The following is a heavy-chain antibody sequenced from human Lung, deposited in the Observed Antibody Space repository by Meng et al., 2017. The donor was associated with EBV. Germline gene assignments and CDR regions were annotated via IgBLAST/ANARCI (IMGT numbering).Heavy chain of an antibody. CDR2: ISAYNGNK. J-gene: IGHJ5*02. Sequence: VRLVQSVAKVKKHGTSVKVFCKAFGYSLDSYGVGWVRQAPRQGPGWMGWISAYNGNKNYAQNFLGRFTMTTDTSTSTAYMELRSLRSDDTAVYYCARDLPGGTKGTWLDLWGQGTLVTVSS. CDR3: ARDLPGGTKGTWLDL. V-gene: IGHV1-18*01. D-gene: IGHD1-14*01. CDR1: GYSLDSYG.